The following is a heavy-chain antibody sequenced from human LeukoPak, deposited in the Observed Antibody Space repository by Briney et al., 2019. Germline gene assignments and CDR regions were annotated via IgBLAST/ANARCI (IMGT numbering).Heavy chain of an antibody. CDR2: INPNSGGT. D-gene: IGHD5-12*01. CDR1: GYTFTGYY. Sequence: GASVKVSCKASGYTFTGYYMHWVRQAPGQGLEWMGWINPNSGGTNYAQKFQGRVTMTRDTSISTAYMELSRLRSDDTAVYYCAGLGYSGYGPRSRFDNWGQGTLITVST. J-gene: IGHJ4*02. CDR3: AGLGYSGYGPRSRFDN. V-gene: IGHV1-2*02.